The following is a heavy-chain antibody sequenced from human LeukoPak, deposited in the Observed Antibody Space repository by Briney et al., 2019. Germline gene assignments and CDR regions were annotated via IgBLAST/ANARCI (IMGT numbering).Heavy chain of an antibody. V-gene: IGHV3-48*03. J-gene: IGHJ4*02. CDR1: GFTFSSYE. CDR3: ARDQERELYDSSGPLDY. D-gene: IGHD3-22*01. Sequence: GGSLILSCAASGFTFSSYEMNWVRRAPGKGVEWVSSISSSGSTIYYADSVKGRFTISRDNAKNSLYLQMNSLRAEDTAVYYCARDQERELYDSSGPLDYWGQGTLVTVSS. CDR2: ISSSGSTI.